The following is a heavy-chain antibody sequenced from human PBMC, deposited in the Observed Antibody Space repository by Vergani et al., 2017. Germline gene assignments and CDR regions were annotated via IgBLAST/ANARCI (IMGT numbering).Heavy chain of an antibody. D-gene: IGHD1-20*01. CDR3: ARSVTGKNYYYMDV. CDR2: IYHSGST. CDR1: GGPLSSGGYS. J-gene: IGHJ6*03. V-gene: IGHV4-30-2*01. Sequence: QLQLQESGSGLVKPSQTLSLTCAVSGGPLSSGGYSWSWTRQPPGKGLEWIGYIYHSGSTYYNPSLKSRVTISVDRSKNQFSLKLSSVTAADTAVYYCARSVTGKNYYYMDVWGKGTTVTVSS.